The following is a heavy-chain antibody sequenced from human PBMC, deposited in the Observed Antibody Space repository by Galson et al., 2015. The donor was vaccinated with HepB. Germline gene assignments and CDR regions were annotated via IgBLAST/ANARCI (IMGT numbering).Heavy chain of an antibody. CDR3: ARDLNNWGSLGMDV. V-gene: IGHV3-30*03. CDR2: ISSDGGYR. J-gene: IGHJ6*02. D-gene: IGHD7-27*01. Sequence: SLRLSCAGSGFSFESYGMHWVRQAPGKGLEWVAGISSDGGYRHYGDAVKGRFTISRDKSKYTLSLEMKSLGNEDTAVYYCARDLNNWGSLGMDVWGQGTTVTVSS. CDR1: GFSFESYG.